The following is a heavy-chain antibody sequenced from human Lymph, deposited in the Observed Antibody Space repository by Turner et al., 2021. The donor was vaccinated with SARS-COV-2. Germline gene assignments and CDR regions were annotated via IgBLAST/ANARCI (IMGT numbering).Heavy chain of an antibody. CDR1: GFIVSSNY. Sequence: EVQLVETGGGLLQPGGSLIPSCAASGFIVSSNYMYWVRQAAGKGVEWVSLIYSGGSKYYADSEKGRFTISRDNSKNTLYLQMNRLRAEDTAVYYCARDLQLYGMDVWGQGTTVTVSS. D-gene: IGHD1-1*01. CDR2: IYSGGSK. J-gene: IGHJ6*02. V-gene: IGHV3-53*02. CDR3: ARDLQLYGMDV.